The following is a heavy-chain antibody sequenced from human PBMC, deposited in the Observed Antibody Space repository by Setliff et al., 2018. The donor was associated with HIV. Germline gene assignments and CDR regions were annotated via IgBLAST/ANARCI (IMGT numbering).Heavy chain of an antibody. CDR2: ISNTGSST. Sequence: GGSLRLSCVASGLTLSSYEMNWVRQAPGKGLEWLSGISNTGSSTYYGDSVKGRFTISRDKSRNIVFLQMKSLRVEDTALYYCAKAASNLAAAGGPLDMWGPGTVVTVSS. J-gene: IGHJ3*02. CDR3: AKAASNLAAAGGPLDM. CDR1: GLTLSSYE. D-gene: IGHD6-13*01. V-gene: IGHV3-23*01.